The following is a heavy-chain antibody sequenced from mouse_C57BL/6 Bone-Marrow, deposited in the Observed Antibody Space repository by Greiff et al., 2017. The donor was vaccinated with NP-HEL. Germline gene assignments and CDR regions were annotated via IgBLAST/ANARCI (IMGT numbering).Heavy chain of an antibody. J-gene: IGHJ2*01. D-gene: IGHD1-1*01. CDR1: GYTFTDYE. V-gene: IGHV1-15*01. CDR2: IDPETGGT. Sequence: VQLHQSGAELVRPGASVTLSCKASGYTFTDYEMHWVKQTPVHGLEWIGAIDPETGGTAYNQKFKGKAILTADKSSSTAYMELRSLTSEDSAVYYCTRDLPHYYGSSYHWGQGTTLTVSS. CDR3: TRDLPHYYGSSYH.